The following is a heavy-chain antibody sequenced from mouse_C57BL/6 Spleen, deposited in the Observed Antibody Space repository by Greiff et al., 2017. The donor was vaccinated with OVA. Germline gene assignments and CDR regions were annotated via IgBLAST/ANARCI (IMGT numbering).Heavy chain of an antibody. Sequence: QVQLQQPGAELVRPGSSVKLSCKASGYTFTSYWMHWVKQRPIQGLEWIGNIDPSDSETHYNQKFKDKATLTVDKSSSTAYMQLSSLTSEDSAVYSCARFDYGSSFPFDYWGQGTTLTVSS. D-gene: IGHD1-1*01. CDR3: ARFDYGSSFPFDY. V-gene: IGHV1-52*01. CDR2: IDPSDSET. CDR1: GYTFTSYW. J-gene: IGHJ2*01.